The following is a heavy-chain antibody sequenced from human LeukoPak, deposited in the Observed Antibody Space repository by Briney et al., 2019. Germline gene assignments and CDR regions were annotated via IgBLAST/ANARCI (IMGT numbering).Heavy chain of an antibody. CDR1: GFTFSSYA. CDR3: TRPYSSGYY. Sequence: GGSLRLSCAASGFTFSSYAMGWVRQAPGKGLEWVSAISGSGDTYYADSVKGRFTISRDNSKNTLYLQMNSLKIEDTAVYYCTRPYSSGYYWGQGTLVTVSS. J-gene: IGHJ4*02. V-gene: IGHV3-23*01. D-gene: IGHD6-19*01. CDR2: ISGSGDT.